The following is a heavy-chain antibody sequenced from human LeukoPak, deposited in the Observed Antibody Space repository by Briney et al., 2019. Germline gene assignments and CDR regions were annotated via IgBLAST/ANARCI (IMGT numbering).Heavy chain of an antibody. V-gene: IGHV1-69*13. D-gene: IGHD1-26*01. J-gene: IGHJ4*02. CDR3: ARGQIVGAGGYFDY. CDR1: GGTFSSYA. Sequence: SVKVSCKASGGTFSSYAISWVRQAPGQGLEWMGGIIPIFGTANYVQKFQGRVTITADESTSTAYMELSRLSSEDTPVSYFARGQIVGAGGYFDYWGQGTLVTVSS. CDR2: IIPIFGTA.